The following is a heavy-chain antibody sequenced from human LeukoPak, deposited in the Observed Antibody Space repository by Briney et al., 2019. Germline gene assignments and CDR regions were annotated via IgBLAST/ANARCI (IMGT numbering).Heavy chain of an antibody. J-gene: IGHJ4*02. CDR2: IKGDGSER. Sequence: GGSLRLSCAASGFTFSTYWMTWVRQVPGKGLEWVGNIKGDGSERYYLDSVKGRFTISRDNAKNSLYLQMNSLRAEDTAVYYCAKMAGSTRGYSYGYASYFDYWGQGTLVTVSS. V-gene: IGHV3-7*01. CDR1: GFTFSTYW. CDR3: AKMAGSTRGYSYGYASYFDY. D-gene: IGHD5-18*01.